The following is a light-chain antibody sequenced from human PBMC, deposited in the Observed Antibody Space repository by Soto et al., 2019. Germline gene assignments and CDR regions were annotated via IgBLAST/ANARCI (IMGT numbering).Light chain of an antibody. CDR3: QQYINYFRT. J-gene: IGKJ1*01. CDR2: KTS. CDR1: QSIGVW. V-gene: IGKV1-5*03. Sequence: DSQMTQSPSTLSASVGDRVTITCRASQSIGVWLAWYQQQPGTAPKLLIYKTSTLDTGVPLRFSGSGSGTEFTLTISSLQPDDFATYYCQQYINYFRTFGQGTKVEIK.